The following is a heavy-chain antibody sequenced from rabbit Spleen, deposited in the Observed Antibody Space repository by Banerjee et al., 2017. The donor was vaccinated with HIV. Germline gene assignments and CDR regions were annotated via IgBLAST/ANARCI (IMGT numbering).Heavy chain of an antibody. V-gene: IGHV1S40*01. CDR2: IDAGYRGNT. CDR3: ARDLTDVIGWNFGW. D-gene: IGHD1-1*01. J-gene: IGHJ4*01. Sequence: QSLEESGGDLVKPGASLTLTCTASGFSFSSSYWICWVRQAPGKGLEWIACIDAGYRGNTYYASWARGRFTVSKTSSTTVTLQMTSLTAADTATYFCARDLTDVIGWNFGWWGPGTLVTVS. CDR1: GFSFSSSYW.